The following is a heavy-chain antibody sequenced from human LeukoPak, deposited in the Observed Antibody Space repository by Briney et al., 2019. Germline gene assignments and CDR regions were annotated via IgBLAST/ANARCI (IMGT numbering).Heavy chain of an antibody. Sequence: GGSLRLSCAASGFTFDDYAMHWVRQAPGKGLEWVSGISWNSGSIGYADSVKGRFTISRDNAKNSLYLQMNSLRAEDTAVYYCASSPFTAMVHFDYWGQGTLVTVSS. J-gene: IGHJ4*02. CDR2: ISWNSGSI. CDR3: ASSPFTAMVHFDY. CDR1: GFTFDDYA. D-gene: IGHD5-18*01. V-gene: IGHV3-9*01.